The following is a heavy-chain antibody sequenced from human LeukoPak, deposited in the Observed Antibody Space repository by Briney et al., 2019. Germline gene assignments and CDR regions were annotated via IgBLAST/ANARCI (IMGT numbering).Heavy chain of an antibody. CDR2: IDHAGTT. Sequence: SETLSLTCVVSGGSIITNDYWWGWIRQPPGKGLEWIGTIDHAGTTFYNVSLKSRVTISVDTPNNQFSLRLSSVTAADTAVYYCARFGLTAASRGFDYWGQGTLVTVSS. CDR3: ARFGLTAASRGFDY. V-gene: IGHV4-39*01. CDR1: GGSIITNDYW. D-gene: IGHD6-13*01. J-gene: IGHJ4*02.